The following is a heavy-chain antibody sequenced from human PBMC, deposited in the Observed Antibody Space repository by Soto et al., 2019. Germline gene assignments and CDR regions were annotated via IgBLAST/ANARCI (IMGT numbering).Heavy chain of an antibody. V-gene: IGHV1-69*13. Sequence: GASVKVSCKASGGTFSSYAISWVRQAPGQGLEWMGGIIPIFGTANYAQKFQGRVTITADESTSTAYMELSSLRSEDTAVYYCARDLSSTSCSACWFDPWGQGPLVTLSS. CDR1: GGTFSSYA. J-gene: IGHJ5*02. CDR3: ARDLSSTSCSACWFDP. D-gene: IGHD2-2*01. CDR2: IIPIFGTA.